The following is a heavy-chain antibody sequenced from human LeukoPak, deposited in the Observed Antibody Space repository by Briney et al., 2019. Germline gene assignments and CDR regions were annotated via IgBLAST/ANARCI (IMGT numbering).Heavy chain of an antibody. J-gene: IGHJ4*02. Sequence: PSETLSLTCAVSGYSISSGYYWGWIRQPPGKGLEWIGSIYHSGSTYYNPSLKSRVTISVDTSKIQFSLKLSSVTAADTAVYYCARRYYDFWSGYYTFFDYWGQGTLVTVSS. CDR3: ARRYYDFWSGYYTFFDY. V-gene: IGHV4-38-2*01. D-gene: IGHD3-3*01. CDR1: GYSISSGYY. CDR2: IYHSGST.